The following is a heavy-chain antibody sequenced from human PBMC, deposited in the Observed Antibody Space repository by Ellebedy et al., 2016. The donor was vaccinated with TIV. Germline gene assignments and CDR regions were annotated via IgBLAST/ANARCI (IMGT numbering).Heavy chain of an antibody. CDR3: ARVRYCSSTSCYAFDY. CDR1: GFTFSSYS. CDR2: ISSSSSYI. V-gene: IGHV3-21*01. Sequence: GGSLRLSXAASGFTFSSYSMNWVRQAPGKGLEWVSSISSSSSYIYYADSVKGRFTISRDNAKNSLYLQMNSLRAEDTAVYYCARVRYCSSTSCYAFDYWGQGTLVTVSS. D-gene: IGHD2-2*01. J-gene: IGHJ4*02.